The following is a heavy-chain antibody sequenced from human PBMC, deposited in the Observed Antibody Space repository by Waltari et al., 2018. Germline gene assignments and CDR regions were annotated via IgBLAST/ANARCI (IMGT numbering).Heavy chain of an antibody. D-gene: IGHD2-2*01. CDR2: ISASANSS. V-gene: IGHV3-23*01. J-gene: IGHJ4*02. CDR3: AKDTQFWTSTECYALTSPHY. Sequence: EVQLLESGGGLVQPGGSLRLSCVASGFTFSTYPMSWVRQAPGKGLEWVSSISASANSSYYADSVKGRFTISRDSSKNTVYLQMSSLRAEDTALYFCAKDTQFWTSTECYALTSPHYWGQGTRVTVSS. CDR1: GFTFSTYP.